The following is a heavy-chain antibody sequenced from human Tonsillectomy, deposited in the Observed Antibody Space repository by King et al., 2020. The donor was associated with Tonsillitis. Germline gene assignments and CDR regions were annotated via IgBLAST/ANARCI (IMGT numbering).Heavy chain of an antibody. CDR1: GFTFSSYS. J-gene: IGHJ4*02. D-gene: IGHD2-15*01. CDR3: ARDPHLASWRYCSGGSCYTDY. V-gene: IGHV3-21*01. CDR2: ISSSSSYT. Sequence: VQLVESGGGLVQPGGSLRLSCAASGFTFSSYSMNWVRQAPGKGLEWVSSISSSSSYTSYADSVKGRFTISRDNANNSLYLQMNSLRAEDTAVYFCARDPHLASWRYCSGGSCYTDYWGQGTLVTVSS.